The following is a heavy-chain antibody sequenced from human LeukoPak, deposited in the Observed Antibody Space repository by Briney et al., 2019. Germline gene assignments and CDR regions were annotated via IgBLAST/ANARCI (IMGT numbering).Heavy chain of an antibody. V-gene: IGHV4-39*01. CDR1: GGSISSSSYY. CDR2: IYYSGST. D-gene: IGHD6-19*01. J-gene: IGHJ4*02. Sequence: SETLSLTCTVSGGSISSSSYYWGWIRQPPGKGLEWIGSIYYSGSTYYSPSLKSRVTISVDTSKNQFSLKLSSVTAADTAVYYCARIMGSGWGQGTLVTVSS. CDR3: ARIMGSG.